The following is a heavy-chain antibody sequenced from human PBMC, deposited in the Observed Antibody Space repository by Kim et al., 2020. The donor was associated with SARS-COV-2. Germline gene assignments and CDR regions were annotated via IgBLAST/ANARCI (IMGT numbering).Heavy chain of an antibody. Sequence: GSLRLSCAASGFTFSSYAMSWVRQAPGKGLEWVSAISGSGGSTYYADSVKGRFTISRDNSKNTLYLQMNSPRAEDTAVYYCAKLISSARNMDVWGQGTTVTVSS. CDR2: ISGSGGST. D-gene: IGHD3-22*01. CDR3: AKLISSARNMDV. V-gene: IGHV3-23*01. CDR1: GFTFSSYA. J-gene: IGHJ6*02.